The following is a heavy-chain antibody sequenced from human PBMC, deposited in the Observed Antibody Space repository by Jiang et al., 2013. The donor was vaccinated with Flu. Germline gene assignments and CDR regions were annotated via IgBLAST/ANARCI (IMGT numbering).Heavy chain of an antibody. CDR2: ISYDGSNK. J-gene: IGHJ6*02. D-gene: IGHD2/OR15-2a*01. V-gene: IGHV3-30*18. CDR1: GFTFRSYG. CDR3: AKVPRPCNSGFCYFYYFGMDV. Sequence: VQLLESGGGVLQPGKSLRLSCAASGFTFRSYGMHWVRQAPGKGLEWVAVISYDGSNKYYADSVRGRFTISRDNSQNTLYLQMNSLRAEDTAVYYCAKVPRPCNSGFCYFYYFGMDVWGQGTTVNVSS.